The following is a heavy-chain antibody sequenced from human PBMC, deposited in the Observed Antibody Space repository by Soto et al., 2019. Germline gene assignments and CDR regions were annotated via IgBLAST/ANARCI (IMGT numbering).Heavy chain of an antibody. CDR1: GFIVSSYG. CDR3: TGEVASGY. Sequence: QVQLVESGGGVVQPGRSLRLSCAAPGFIVSSYGMHWVRQAPGKGLEWVAVISRDGGTKYYADSVKGRFAISKDNSRNTLFLEMNSLRGDDMAVYYCTGEVASGYWGQGTLVTVSS. D-gene: IGHD2-8*02. CDR2: ISRDGGTK. V-gene: IGHV3-30*03. J-gene: IGHJ4*02.